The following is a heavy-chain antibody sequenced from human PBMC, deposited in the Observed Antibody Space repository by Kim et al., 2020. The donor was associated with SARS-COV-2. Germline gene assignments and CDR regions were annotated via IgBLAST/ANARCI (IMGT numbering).Heavy chain of an antibody. D-gene: IGHD3-22*01. J-gene: IGHJ4*02. CDR1: GYMFTNFD. V-gene: IGHV1-8*01. CDR3: ARNPRSLYYTSGYSY. Sequence: ASVKVSCKASGYMFTNFDINWVRQATGQGLEWMGWMNPNSGNTAYAPKFQGRVTMTRDTSISTAYMELSSLRSEDTAVYYCARNPRSLYYTSGYSYWGQG. CDR2: MNPNSGNT.